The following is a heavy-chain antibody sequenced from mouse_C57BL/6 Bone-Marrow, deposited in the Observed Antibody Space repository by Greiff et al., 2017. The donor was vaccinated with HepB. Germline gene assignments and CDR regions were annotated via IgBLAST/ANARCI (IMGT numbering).Heavy chain of an antibody. CDR3: ARQNYGDY. CDR1: GFTFSSYT. V-gene: IGHV5-9*01. J-gene: IGHJ2*01. CDR2: ISGGGGNT. D-gene: IGHD1-1*02. Sequence: EVMLVESGGGLVKPGGSLKLSCAASGFTFSSYTMSWVRQTPEKRLEWVATISGGGGNTYYPDSVKGRFTISRDNAKNTLYLQMSSLRSEDTALYYCARQNYGDYWGQGTTLTVSS.